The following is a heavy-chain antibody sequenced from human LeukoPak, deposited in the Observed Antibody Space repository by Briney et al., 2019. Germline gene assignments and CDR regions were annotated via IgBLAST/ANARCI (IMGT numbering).Heavy chain of an antibody. CDR1: GYTFTSYD. Sequence: GASVKVSCKASGYTFTSYDINWVRQATGQGLEWMGWMNPNSGNTSYAQKFQGRVTMTRNTSISTAYMELSSLRSEDTAVYYCAREVDVGTALAYGMDVWGQGTTVTAPS. V-gene: IGHV1-8*01. D-gene: IGHD5-18*01. CDR2: MNPNSGNT. CDR3: AREVDVGTALAYGMDV. J-gene: IGHJ6*01.